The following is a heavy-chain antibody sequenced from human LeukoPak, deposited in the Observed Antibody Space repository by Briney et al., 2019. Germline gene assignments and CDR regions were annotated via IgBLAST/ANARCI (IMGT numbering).Heavy chain of an antibody. CDR3: ARAAKVGSGSSIYYYYYYMDV. Sequence: GGSLRLSCAASGFTFSSYWMHWVRQAPGKGLVWVSRINSDGSSTSYADSVKGRFTISRDNAKNTLYLQMNSLRAEDTAVYYCARAAKVGSGSSIYYYYYYMDVWGKGTTVTISS. D-gene: IGHD1-26*01. V-gene: IGHV3-74*01. CDR1: GFTFSSYW. CDR2: INSDGSST. J-gene: IGHJ6*03.